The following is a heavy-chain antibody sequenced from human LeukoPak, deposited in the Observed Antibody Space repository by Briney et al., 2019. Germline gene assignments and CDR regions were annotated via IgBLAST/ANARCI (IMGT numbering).Heavy chain of an antibody. CDR2: ISGSSVYI. J-gene: IGHJ5*02. Sequence: GGSLRLSCAASEFTLSNYAMNWVRQAPGKGLEWVSAISGSSVYIYYAGSVRGRFTISRDNAKNSLFLQMNSLRADDTAVYYCARGLGSSSYDVGNLWGQGTLVSVSS. CDR3: ARGLGSSSYDVGNL. V-gene: IGHV3-21*01. CDR1: EFTLSNYA. D-gene: IGHD3-10*02.